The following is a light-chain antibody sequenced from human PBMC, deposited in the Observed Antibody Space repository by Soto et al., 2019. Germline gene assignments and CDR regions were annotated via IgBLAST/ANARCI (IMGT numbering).Light chain of an antibody. CDR3: QQRSNWLT. CDR1: QSVSSS. J-gene: IGKJ4*01. V-gene: IGKV3-11*01. Sequence: EIVLTQSPATLSLSPAERATLSCRASQSVSSSLAWYQQKPGQAPRLLIYDASNRATAIPARFSGSGSGTDFTLTISSLEPEDFAVYYCQQRSNWLTFGGGTKVEIK. CDR2: DAS.